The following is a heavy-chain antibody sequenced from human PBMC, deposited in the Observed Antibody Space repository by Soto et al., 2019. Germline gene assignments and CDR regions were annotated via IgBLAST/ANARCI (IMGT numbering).Heavy chain of an antibody. Sequence: SETLSLTCTVSGGSISSFYWSWIRQPPGKGLEWIGFIYYSGSTKYNPSLKTRVTISVDASKNQFSLKLSSVTAADTAVYYCARGQSSSSWYPTWGQGTLVTVSS. CDR2: IYYSGST. V-gene: IGHV4-59*01. CDR1: GGSISSFY. J-gene: IGHJ5*02. D-gene: IGHD6-13*01. CDR3: ARGQSSSSWYPT.